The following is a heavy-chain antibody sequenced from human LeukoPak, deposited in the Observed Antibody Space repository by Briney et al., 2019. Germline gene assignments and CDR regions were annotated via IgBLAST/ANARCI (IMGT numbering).Heavy chain of an antibody. Sequence: PGGSLRLSCAASGFTFSSYWMHWVRQAPGKGLEWVSRINSDGSSTSYADSVKGRFTISRDNAKNTLYLQMNSLRAEDTAVYYCARGPTTYYDFWSGYYAYWGQGTLVTVSS. CDR2: INSDGSST. D-gene: IGHD3-3*01. V-gene: IGHV3-74*01. CDR3: ARGPTTYYDFWSGYYAY. CDR1: GFTFSSYW. J-gene: IGHJ4*02.